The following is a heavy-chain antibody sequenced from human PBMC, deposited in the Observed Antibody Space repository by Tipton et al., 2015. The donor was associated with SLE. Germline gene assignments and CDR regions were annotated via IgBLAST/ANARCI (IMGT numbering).Heavy chain of an antibody. CDR2: IKEDGSEK. J-gene: IGHJ4*02. Sequence: AVSGSTFSSYWMTWVRQAPGKGLEWVANIKEDGSEKNYADSVKGRFTISRDNAENSLYLQMNSLRSDDTAVYYCARDIDEYTYGLGGYWGQGALVTVSS. V-gene: IGHV3-7*01. D-gene: IGHD5-18*01. CDR1: GSTFSSYW. CDR3: ARDIDEYTYGLGGY.